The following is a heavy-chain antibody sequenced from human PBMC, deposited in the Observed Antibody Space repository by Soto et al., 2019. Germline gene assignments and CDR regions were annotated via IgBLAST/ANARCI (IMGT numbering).Heavy chain of an antibody. CDR2: INQSGST. Sequence: QVQLQQWGAGLFKPSETLSLTCAVSGGSFIGYYWTWIRRPPGKGLEWIGEINQSGSTNSNPSLKSRLTISVDTSKIQFTLKLTSATAADTAIYYCARHPTAKWEEGFMAFDIWDQGTMVTVSS. D-gene: IGHD1-26*01. CDR3: ARHPTAKWEEGFMAFDI. CDR1: GGSFIGYY. V-gene: IGHV4-34*01. J-gene: IGHJ3*02.